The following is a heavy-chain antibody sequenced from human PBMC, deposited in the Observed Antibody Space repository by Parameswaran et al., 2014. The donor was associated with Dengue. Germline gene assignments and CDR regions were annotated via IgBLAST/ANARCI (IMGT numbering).Heavy chain of an antibody. CDR2: IYSGGAT. Sequence: QGGESSEDLLCSFWVHRQYESHELGPPGLQGRGWEWVAVIYSGGATDYADSVKGRFSVSRDDSKNTLHLQMSSLRAEDTALYYCARDPCSNGACQPGAFNCWGQGILVTVSS. CDR1: VHRQYES. D-gene: IGHD4-17*01. J-gene: IGHJ4*02. V-gene: IGHV3-53*01. CDR3: ARDPCSNGACQPGAFNC.